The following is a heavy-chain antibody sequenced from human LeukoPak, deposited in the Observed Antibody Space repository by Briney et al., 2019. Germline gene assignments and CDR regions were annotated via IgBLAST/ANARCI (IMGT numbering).Heavy chain of an antibody. V-gene: IGHV3-53*01. CDR2: IYTGGTI. CDR3: AKESFYYDTTGYKAYYFDY. J-gene: IGHJ4*02. Sequence: GGSLRLSCAASGFTVSSNYMIWLRQAPGKGLEWVSVIYTGGTINYADSVKGRFTISRDISRTTLYLQMNSLRAEDTAVYYCAKESFYYDTTGYKAYYFDYWGQGTLVTVSS. D-gene: IGHD3-22*01. CDR1: GFTVSSNY.